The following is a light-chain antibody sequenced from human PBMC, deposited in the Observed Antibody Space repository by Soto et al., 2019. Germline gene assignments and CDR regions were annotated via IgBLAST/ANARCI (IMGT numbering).Light chain of an antibody. CDR1: SSDVGAYNY. Sequence: QSALTQPASVSGSPGQSISISCTGTSSDVGAYNYVSWYQQHPGEAPKLMIYDVTNRPSGVSNRFSASKSANTASLTISGLQAEDAAHYYCSSYTTSRTVVFGGGTQLTVL. V-gene: IGLV2-14*03. J-gene: IGLJ2*01. CDR3: SSYTTSRTVV. CDR2: DVT.